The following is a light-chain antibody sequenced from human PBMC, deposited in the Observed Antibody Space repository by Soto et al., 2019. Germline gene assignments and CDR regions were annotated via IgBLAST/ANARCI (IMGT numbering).Light chain of an antibody. CDR1: SSDFGGFSY. J-gene: IGLJ3*02. CDR3: LSYASSTTLWV. V-gene: IGLV2-14*01. CDR2: EVS. Sequence: QSVLTQPASVSGSPGQSITISCTGTSSDFGGFSYVSWYQQHPGKAPKLMIYEVSNRPSGVSHRFSGSKSGNMASLTISGLQAEDESDYYCLSYASSTTLWVFGGGPKLTVL.